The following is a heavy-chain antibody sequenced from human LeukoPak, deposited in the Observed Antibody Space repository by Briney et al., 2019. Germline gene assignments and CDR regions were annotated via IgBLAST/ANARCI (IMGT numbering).Heavy chain of an antibody. CDR1: GFTFGDYA. Sequence: PGGSLRLSCTASGFTFGDYAMSWVRQAPGKGLEWVGFIRSKAYGGTTEYAASVKGRFTISRDDSKSIAYLQMNSLKAEDSAVYYCTTDGLMVRGVMHNDWGQGTLVTVSS. V-gene: IGHV3-49*04. D-gene: IGHD3-10*01. CDR2: IRSKAYGGTT. J-gene: IGHJ4*02. CDR3: TTDGLMVRGVMHND.